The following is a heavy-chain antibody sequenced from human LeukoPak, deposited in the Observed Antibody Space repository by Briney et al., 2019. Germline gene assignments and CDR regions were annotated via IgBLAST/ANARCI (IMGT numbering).Heavy chain of an antibody. V-gene: IGHV3-23*01. CDR2: ISASGDGT. CDR3: ATHLAYCPTESCSFFDY. D-gene: IGHD2-21*01. Sequence: PGGSLRLSCAASGLTVSSYSMNWVRQAPGKGLEWVSAISASGDGTFYTDSVKGRFTVSSDNSKNMLYLQMNSLRGDDTAVYYCATHLAYCPTESCSFFDYWGQGALVTVSS. J-gene: IGHJ4*02. CDR1: GLTVSSYS.